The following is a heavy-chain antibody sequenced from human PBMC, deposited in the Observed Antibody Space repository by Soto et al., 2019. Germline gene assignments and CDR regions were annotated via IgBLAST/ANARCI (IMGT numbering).Heavy chain of an antibody. CDR1: GFTFSSYA. CDR3: AKDWQQLDY. V-gene: IGHV3-23*01. J-gene: IGHJ4*02. CDR2: ISGNGGST. Sequence: PGGSLRLSCAASGFTFSSYAMSWVRQAPGKGLEWVSGISGNGGSTYHADSVKGRFTISRDNSKNTVYLQMNNLRAEDTAVYYCAKDWQQLDYWGQGTLVTVSS. D-gene: IGHD6-13*01.